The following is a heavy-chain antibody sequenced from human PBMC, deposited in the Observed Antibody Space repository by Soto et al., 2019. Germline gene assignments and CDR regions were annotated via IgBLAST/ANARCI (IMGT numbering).Heavy chain of an antibody. J-gene: IGHJ4*02. CDR3: VREGPRKIVGAIDY. D-gene: IGHD1-26*01. Sequence: QVHLVESGGGVVQPGKSLRISCAASGFSFRDFAMHWFRQAPGKGLEWLATIRRDGSYENYGDSVKGRFTISRDNFKNTLYLQMDSLRVEDKALYYCVREGPRKIVGAIDYWGQGTLVTVSS. V-gene: IGHV3-33*01. CDR1: GFSFRDFA. CDR2: IRRDGSYE.